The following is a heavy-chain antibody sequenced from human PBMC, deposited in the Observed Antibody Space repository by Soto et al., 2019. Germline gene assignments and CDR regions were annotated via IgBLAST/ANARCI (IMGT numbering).Heavy chain of an antibody. V-gene: IGHV4-39*01. CDR2: ISYTGTT. D-gene: IGHD2-2*01. CDR3: AAGSCSSSGCYWFDP. J-gene: IGHJ5*02. Sequence: PSETLSLTCTVSGGSIRSISYYWDWIRQPPGKGLEWIGSISYTGTTYHNPSLKSGVIISVDTSKNQFSLQLSSVTAADTAVYYCAAGSCSSSGCYWFDPWGQGTLVTVSS. CDR1: GGSIRSISYY.